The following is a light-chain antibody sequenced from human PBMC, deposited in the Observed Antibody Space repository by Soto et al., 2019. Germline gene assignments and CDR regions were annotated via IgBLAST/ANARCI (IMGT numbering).Light chain of an antibody. Sequence: IVMTQSPATLSVSPGERAALSCRASQSVSSNLAWYQQKPGQAPRLLIYDASTRAAGIPARFSGSGSGTEFTLTISSLQSEDFAVYYCHQYNNWPLTFGGGTKVDIK. CDR2: DAS. CDR3: HQYNNWPLT. J-gene: IGKJ4*01. CDR1: QSVSSN. V-gene: IGKV3-15*01.